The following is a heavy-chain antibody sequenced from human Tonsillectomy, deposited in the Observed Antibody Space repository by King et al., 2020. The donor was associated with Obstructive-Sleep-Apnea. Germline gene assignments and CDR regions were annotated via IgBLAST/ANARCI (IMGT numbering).Heavy chain of an antibody. Sequence: VQLVESGGVVVQPGGSLRLSCAASGFTFDDYTMHWVRQAPGKGLEWVSLISWDGGSTYYADSVNGRFTISRDKSKNSLYLQMNSLRTEDTALYYCAKDFGSGWSNWFDPWGQGTLVTVSS. J-gene: IGHJ5*02. CDR3: AKDFGSGWSNWFDP. D-gene: IGHD6-19*01. CDR1: GFTFDDYT. V-gene: IGHV3-43*01. CDR2: ISWDGGST.